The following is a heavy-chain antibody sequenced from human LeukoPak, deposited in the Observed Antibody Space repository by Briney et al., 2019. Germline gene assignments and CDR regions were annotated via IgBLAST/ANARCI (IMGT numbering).Heavy chain of an antibody. Sequence: PSETLSLTCIVSGGSINSHYCSWVRQPPGKGLEWIGDIHYTGTTKYNPSVKSRVTISIDTSKNQFSLELSSVTATDTAVYFCATNRVGTYDRPFDIWGQGTMVTVSS. J-gene: IGHJ3*02. CDR2: IHYTGTT. CDR3: ATNRVGTYDRPFDI. V-gene: IGHV4-59*08. D-gene: IGHD1-26*01. CDR1: GGSINSHY.